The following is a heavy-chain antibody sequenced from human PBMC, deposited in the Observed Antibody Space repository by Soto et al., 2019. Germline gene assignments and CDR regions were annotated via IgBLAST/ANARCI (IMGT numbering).Heavy chain of an antibody. CDR3: AKEGEHSSGWANFDY. CDR2: ISGSGIST. Sequence: EVQLLESGGGLVQPGGSLRLSCAASGFTFSSYALSWVRQAPGKGLEWVSAISGSGISTYYADSVKGRFTISRDNSKNTLYLQMNSRRAEDTAVYYWAKEGEHSSGWANFDYWGQGTLVTVSS. J-gene: IGHJ4*02. D-gene: IGHD6-19*01. CDR1: GFTFSSYA. V-gene: IGHV3-23*01.